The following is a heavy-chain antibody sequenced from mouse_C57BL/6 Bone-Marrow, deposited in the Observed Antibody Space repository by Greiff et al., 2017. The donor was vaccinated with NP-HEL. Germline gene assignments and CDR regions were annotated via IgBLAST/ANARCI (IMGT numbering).Heavy chain of an antibody. CDR1: GFNIKDDY. CDR2: IDPENGDT. V-gene: IGHV14-4*01. CDR3: TLIYYDYHYYAMDY. Sequence: EVQLQQSGAELVRPGASVKLSCTASGFNIKDDYMHWVKQRPEQGLEWIGWIDPENGDTEYASKFQGKATITADTSSNTAYLQLSSLTSEDTAVYYCTLIYYDYHYYAMDYWGQGTSVTVSS. D-gene: IGHD2-4*01. J-gene: IGHJ4*01.